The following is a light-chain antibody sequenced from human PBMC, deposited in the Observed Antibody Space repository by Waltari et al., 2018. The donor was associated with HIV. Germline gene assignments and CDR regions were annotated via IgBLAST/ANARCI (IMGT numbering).Light chain of an antibody. CDR1: QSISSW. Sequence: DIQMTQSPSTLSASVGDRFTITCRASQSISSWLAWYQQKPGKAPKLLIYKASSLESGVPSRFSGSGSVTEFTLTLSSLQPDDFATYYCQQYNSYSLLTFGQGTKLEIK. J-gene: IGKJ2*01. CDR3: QQYNSYSLLT. V-gene: IGKV1-5*03. CDR2: KAS.